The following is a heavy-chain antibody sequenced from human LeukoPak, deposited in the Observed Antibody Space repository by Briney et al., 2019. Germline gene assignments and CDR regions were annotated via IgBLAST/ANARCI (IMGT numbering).Heavy chain of an antibody. D-gene: IGHD1-26*01. CDR1: GDSIRSSSYY. V-gene: IGHV4-39*07. CDR3: ARVSWSGSYFGASEI. CDR2: IYYSGST. Sequence: SQTLSLTCTVSGDSIRSSSYYWGWTRQPPGKGLEWIGNIYYSGSTYYNPSLTSRVTISVDTSKNQFSLKLSSVTAADTAVYYCARVSWSGSYFGASEIWGQGTMVTVSS. J-gene: IGHJ3*02.